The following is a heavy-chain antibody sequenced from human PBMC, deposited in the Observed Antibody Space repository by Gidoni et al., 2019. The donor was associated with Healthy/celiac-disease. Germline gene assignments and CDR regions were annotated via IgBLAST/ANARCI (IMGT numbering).Heavy chain of an antibody. V-gene: IGHV1-69*01. CDR1: GVTFSRYA. J-gene: IGHJ6*02. Sequence: QVQLVQSGAEVKKPGSSVKVSCKASGVTFSRYAISWWGQAPGQGLEWMGGIIPIFGTANHAQKFQGRVTITADESTSTAYMELSSLRSEDTAVYYCASGRSSGYYFAPIYGMDVWGQGTTVTVSS. D-gene: IGHD3-22*01. CDR2: IIPIFGTA. CDR3: ASGRSSGYYFAPIYGMDV.